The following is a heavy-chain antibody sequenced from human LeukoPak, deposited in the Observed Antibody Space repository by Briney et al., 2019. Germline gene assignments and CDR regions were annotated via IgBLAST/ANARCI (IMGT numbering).Heavy chain of an antibody. D-gene: IGHD4-17*01. CDR3: ARHAGYGDYNSFDY. V-gene: IGHV4-38-2*01. J-gene: IGHJ4*02. Sequence: SETLSLTXAVSGHSISSGYYWGWIRQPPGKGLEWIGVIYHTGSTYYNPSLKTRVTISIDTSKNQFSLRLNSVTAADTAVYYCARHAGYGDYNSFDYWGQGTLVTVSS. CDR2: IYHTGST. CDR1: GHSISSGYY.